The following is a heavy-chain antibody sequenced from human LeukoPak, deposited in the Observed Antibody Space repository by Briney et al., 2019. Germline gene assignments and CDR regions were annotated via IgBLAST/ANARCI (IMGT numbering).Heavy chain of an antibody. CDR3: ARGFGDGYKVDY. CDR2: IYYSGST. CDR1: GDSFSSVADY. J-gene: IGHJ4*02. V-gene: IGHV4-39*07. D-gene: IGHD5-24*01. Sequence: SETLSLTCTVSGDSFSSVADYWAWIRQPPGKGLEWIGSIYYSGSTYYNPSLKSRVTISVDTSKNQFSLKLSSVTAADTAVYYCARGFGDGYKVDYWGQGTLVTVSS.